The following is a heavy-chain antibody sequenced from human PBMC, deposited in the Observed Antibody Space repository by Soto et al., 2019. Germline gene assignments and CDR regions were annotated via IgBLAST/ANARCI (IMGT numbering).Heavy chain of an antibody. Sequence: PGGSLRLSCAASGFTFSSYWMSWVRQAPGKGLQWVANINRDGNEKYYVDSLKGRFTISRDNAENSLYLQMNTLRAEDTAVYYYARAAGGSGSNNYFRAWGEGTRETDPS. D-gene: IGHD3-22*01. CDR2: INRDGNEK. CDR1: GFTFSSYW. V-gene: IGHV3-7*03. CDR3: ARAAGGSGSNNYFRA. J-gene: IGHJ5*02.